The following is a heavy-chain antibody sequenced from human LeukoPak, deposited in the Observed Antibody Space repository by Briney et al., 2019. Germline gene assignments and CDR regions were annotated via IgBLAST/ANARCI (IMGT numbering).Heavy chain of an antibody. J-gene: IGHJ3*02. CDR2: IYYSGST. CDR3: ARDRKAVAGWGAFDI. CDR1: GGSISSSSYY. V-gene: IGHV4-39*07. D-gene: IGHD6-19*01. Sequence: SETLSLTCTVSGGSISSSSYYWGWIRQPPGKGLEWIGSIYYSGSTYYNPSLKSRVTMSVDTSKNQFSLKLSSVTAADTAVYYCARDRKAVAGWGAFDIWGQGTMVTVSS.